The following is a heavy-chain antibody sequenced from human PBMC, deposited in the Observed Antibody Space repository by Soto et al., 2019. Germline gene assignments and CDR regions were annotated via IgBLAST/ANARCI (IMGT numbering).Heavy chain of an antibody. CDR1: GFTFSSYG. V-gene: IGHV3-30*18. Sequence: GGSLRLSCAASGFTFSSYGMHWVRQAPGKGLEWVAVISYDGSNKYYADSVKGRFTISRDNSKNTLYLQMNSLRAEDTAVYYCAKDPDTAMANDAFDIWGQGTMVTVSS. J-gene: IGHJ3*02. D-gene: IGHD5-18*01. CDR2: ISYDGSNK. CDR3: AKDPDTAMANDAFDI.